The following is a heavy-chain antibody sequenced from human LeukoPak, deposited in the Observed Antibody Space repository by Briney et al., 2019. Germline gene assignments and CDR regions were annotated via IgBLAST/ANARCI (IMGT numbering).Heavy chain of an antibody. J-gene: IGHJ4*02. V-gene: IGHV3-23*01. D-gene: IGHD2-8*01. CDR1: GFTFSSYS. CDR3: AKDRDIVLMVYAPYFDY. CDR2: ISGSGGST. Sequence: PGGSLRLSCAASGFTFSSYSMNWVRQAPGKGLEWVSAISGSGGSTYYADSVKGRFTISRDNSKNTLYLQMNSLRAEDTAVYYCAKDRDIVLMVYAPYFDYWGQGTLVTVSS.